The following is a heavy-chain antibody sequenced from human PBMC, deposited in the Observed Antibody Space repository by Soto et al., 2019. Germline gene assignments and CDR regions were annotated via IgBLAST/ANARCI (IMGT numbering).Heavy chain of an antibody. Sequence: PSETLSLTCSVSGGSISNHYWSWIRQPPGKGLEWIGYIYYSGNTNYNPSLKSRVTISVDTSKNQFSLKLSSVTAADTAVYYCARKDRVTMVRGVNGAFDIWGQGTMVTVSS. CDR3: ARKDRVTMVRGVNGAFDI. V-gene: IGHV4-59*08. D-gene: IGHD3-10*01. CDR1: GGSISNHY. CDR2: IYYSGNT. J-gene: IGHJ3*02.